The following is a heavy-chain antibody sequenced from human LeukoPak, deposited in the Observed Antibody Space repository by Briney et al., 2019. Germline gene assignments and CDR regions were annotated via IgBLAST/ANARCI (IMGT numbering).Heavy chain of an antibody. CDR3: AKDLRFNYVWEAGY. J-gene: IGHJ4*02. CDR2: ISGGGGST. D-gene: IGHD3-16*01. V-gene: IGHV3-23*01. Sequence: GGSLRLSCAASGFAFSSYAMSWVRQAPGKGLEWVSVISGGGGSTYYADSVKGRFTISRDNSKNTLYLQMNSLRAEDTAVYYCAKDLRFNYVWEAGYWGQGTLVTVSS. CDR1: GFAFSSYA.